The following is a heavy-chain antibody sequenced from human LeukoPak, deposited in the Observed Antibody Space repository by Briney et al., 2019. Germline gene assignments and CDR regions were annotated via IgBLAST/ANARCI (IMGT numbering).Heavy chain of an antibody. V-gene: IGHV3-30*18. CDR2: ISYDGSNK. J-gene: IGHJ4*02. D-gene: IGHD3-22*01. CDR3: AKDQGGITMIVVVMTFDY. Sequence: GGSPRLSCAASGFTFSSYGMHWVRQAPGKGLEWVAVISYDGSNKYYADSVKGRFTISGDNSKNTLYLQMNSLRAEDTAVYYCAKDQGGITMIVVVMTFDYWGQGTLVTVSS. CDR1: GFTFSSYG.